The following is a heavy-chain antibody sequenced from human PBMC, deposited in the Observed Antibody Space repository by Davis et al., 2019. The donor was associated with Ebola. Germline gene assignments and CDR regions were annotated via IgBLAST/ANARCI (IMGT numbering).Heavy chain of an antibody. CDR3: ASLGPYWYFDL. J-gene: IGHJ2*01. V-gene: IGHV4-59*08. D-gene: IGHD7-27*01. Sequence: PSETLSLTCTVSGGSISSYYWSWIRQAPGKGLEWIGYTNYSGSADYNPSLKSRITISVDTSKNQFSLKLSSVTAADTAVYYCASLGPYWYFDLWGRGTLVTVSS. CDR2: TNYSGSA. CDR1: GGSISSYY.